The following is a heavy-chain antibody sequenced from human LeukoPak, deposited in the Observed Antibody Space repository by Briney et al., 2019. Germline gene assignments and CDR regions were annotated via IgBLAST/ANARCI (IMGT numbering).Heavy chain of an antibody. D-gene: IGHD3-22*01. V-gene: IGHV3-21*04. J-gene: IGHJ5*02. CDR2: ISSSSSYI. CDR3: AKSGGVVVSLNWFDP. Sequence: GGSLRLSCAASGFTFSSYSMNWVRQAPGKGLEWVSSISSSSSYIYYADSVKGRFTISRDNAKNSLYLQMNSLRAEDTAVYYCAKSGGVVVSLNWFDPWGQGTLVTVSS. CDR1: GFTFSSYS.